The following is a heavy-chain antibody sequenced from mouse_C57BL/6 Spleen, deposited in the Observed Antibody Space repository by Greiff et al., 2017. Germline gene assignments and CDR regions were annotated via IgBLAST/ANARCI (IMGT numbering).Heavy chain of an antibody. CDR1: GFSLPSYG. Sequence: VQLQQSGPGLVAPSQSLSITCTVSGFSLPSYGVSWVRQPPGKGLEWLGVIWGDGSTNYHSALISRLSISKDNSKSQVFLQLNSLQTDDTATYYCAIYYYGRSYVPHYAMDYWGQGTSVTVSS. D-gene: IGHD1-1*01. CDR3: AIYYYGRSYVPHYAMDY. J-gene: IGHJ4*01. CDR2: IWGDGST. V-gene: IGHV2-3*01.